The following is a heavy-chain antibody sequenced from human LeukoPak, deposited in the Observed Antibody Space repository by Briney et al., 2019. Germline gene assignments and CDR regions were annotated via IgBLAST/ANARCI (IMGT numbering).Heavy chain of an antibody. CDR3: ARVATMVRVPLDALDI. J-gene: IGHJ3*02. D-gene: IGHD3-10*01. Sequence: PGGSLRLSCAASGFTVSSSYMSWVRQAPGKGLEWVSVIYSGGNTYYADSVKGRFTISRDNAKNSLYLQMNSLRAEDTAVYYCARVATMVRVPLDALDIWGQGTMVSVSS. CDR2: IYSGGNT. V-gene: IGHV3-66*01. CDR1: GFTVSSSY.